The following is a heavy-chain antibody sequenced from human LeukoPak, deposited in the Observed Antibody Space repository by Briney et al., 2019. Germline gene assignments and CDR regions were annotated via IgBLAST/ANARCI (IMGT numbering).Heavy chain of an antibody. Sequence: SETLSLTCTVSGGSISSYYWSWIRQPPGKGLEWIGSIYYSGSTYYNPSLKSRVTISVDTSKNQFSLKLSSVTAADTAVYYCARQRGVEYYDFWSGYYYYFDYWGQGTLVTVSS. D-gene: IGHD3-3*01. CDR1: GGSISSYY. CDR3: ARQRGVEYYDFWSGYYYYFDY. V-gene: IGHV4-59*05. J-gene: IGHJ4*02. CDR2: IYYSGST.